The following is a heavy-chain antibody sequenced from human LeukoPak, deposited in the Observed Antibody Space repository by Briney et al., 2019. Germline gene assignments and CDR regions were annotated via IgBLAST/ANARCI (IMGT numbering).Heavy chain of an antibody. Sequence: SETLSLTCTVSGGSINIGTYYWSWIRQPAGKGLEWIGRMYTSGSTNYNPSLKSRVVISLDTSKNQFSLRLSSVTAADTAVYYCARETSQKGADYMDVWGKGTTVTISS. D-gene: IGHD3-16*01. CDR2: MYTSGST. CDR3: ARETSQKGADYMDV. J-gene: IGHJ6*03. CDR1: GGSINIGTYY. V-gene: IGHV4-61*02.